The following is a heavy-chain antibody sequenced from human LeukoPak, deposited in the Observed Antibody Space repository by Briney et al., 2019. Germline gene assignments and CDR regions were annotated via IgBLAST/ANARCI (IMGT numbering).Heavy chain of an antibody. J-gene: IGHJ5*02. D-gene: IGHD2-2*03. CDR3: ARDLGYCSSTSCRNWFDP. CDR2: INPSGGST. CDR1: GYTFTSYY. Sequence: GASVKVSCKASGYTFTSYYMHWVRQAPGQGLEWMGIINPSGGSTSYAQKFQGRVTMTRDTSISTAYMELSRLRSDDTAVYYCARDLGYCSSTSCRNWFDPWGQGTLVTVSS. V-gene: IGHV1-46*01.